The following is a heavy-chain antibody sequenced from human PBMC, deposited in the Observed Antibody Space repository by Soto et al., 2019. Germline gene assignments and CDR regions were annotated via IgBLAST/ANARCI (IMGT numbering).Heavy chain of an antibody. CDR3: ARELYSTSSSGYFDY. D-gene: IGHD6-6*01. J-gene: IGHJ4*02. Sequence: SETLSLTCTVSGGSISGGPYYWNWIRQHPGKGLEWIGYIYSTGSTNYNPSLKGRVSISMDTSQKQFSLKLTSVTAADAAVYYCARELYSTSSSGYFDYWGQGTLVTVSS. CDR1: GGSISGGPYY. CDR2: IYSTGST. V-gene: IGHV4-31*03.